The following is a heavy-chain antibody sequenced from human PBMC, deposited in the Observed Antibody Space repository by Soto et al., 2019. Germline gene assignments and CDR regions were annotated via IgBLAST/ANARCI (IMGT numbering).Heavy chain of an antibody. CDR3: ARYSSGWTGYYYYYMDV. D-gene: IGHD6-19*01. CDR1: EFSFSSYT. CDR2: ISSSSGPI. J-gene: IGHJ6*03. V-gene: IGHV3-48*01. Sequence: GGSLRLSCAASEFSFSSYTMNWVRQAPGKGLEWVSYISSSSGPIYYADSVRGRFTTSRDNAKNLLYLQMNSLRAEDTAVYYCARYSSGWTGYYYYYMDVWGKGTTVTVSS.